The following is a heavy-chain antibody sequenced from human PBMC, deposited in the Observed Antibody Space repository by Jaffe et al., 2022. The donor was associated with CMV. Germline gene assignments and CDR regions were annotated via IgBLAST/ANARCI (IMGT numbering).Heavy chain of an antibody. V-gene: IGHV3-15*01. CDR1: GFTFSNAW. CDR2: IKSKTDGGTT. CDR3: TTDGYSSSWYSRWYYYYYMDV. Sequence: EVQLVESGGGLVKPGGSLRLSCAASGFTFSNAWMSWVRQAPGKGLEWVGRIKSKTDGGTTDYAAPVKGRFTISRDDSKNTLYLQMNSLKTEDTAVYYCTTDGYSSSWYSRWYYYYYMDVWGKGTTVTVSS. J-gene: IGHJ6*03. D-gene: IGHD6-13*01.